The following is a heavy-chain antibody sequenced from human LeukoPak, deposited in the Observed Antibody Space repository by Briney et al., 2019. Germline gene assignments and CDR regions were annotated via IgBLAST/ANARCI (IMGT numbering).Heavy chain of an antibody. Sequence: GGSLNPSCAAPGPTFRNAWMNWFRKAPGKGLDWFGRIKSRTDGGTIDSAAPVKGRFTISRDDSRDTLYLEMNSLKTEDTAVYYCTADLPGGYSDYFDYWGQGTLVTVSS. CDR2: IKSRTDGGTI. D-gene: IGHD4-23*01. J-gene: IGHJ4*02. CDR3: TADLPGGYSDYFDY. CDR1: GPTFRNAW. V-gene: IGHV3-15*01.